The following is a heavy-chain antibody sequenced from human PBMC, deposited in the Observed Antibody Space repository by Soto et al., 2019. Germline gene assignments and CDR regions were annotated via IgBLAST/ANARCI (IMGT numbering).Heavy chain of an antibody. V-gene: IGHV4-34*01. CDR1: GGSFSGYS. Sequence: PXXTLSLAFAVYGGSFSGYSWTWIRQPPGSGLEWIGEINHSGSTNYNPSLKSRVTISVDTSKNQFSLKLTSVTAADTAVYYCARDKITGLFDYWGQGTLVTVSS. CDR2: INHSGST. J-gene: IGHJ4*02. D-gene: IGHD2-8*02. CDR3: ARDKITGLFDY.